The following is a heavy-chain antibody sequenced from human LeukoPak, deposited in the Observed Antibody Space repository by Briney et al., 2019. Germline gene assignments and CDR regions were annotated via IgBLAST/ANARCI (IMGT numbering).Heavy chain of an antibody. CDR1: GGSISSGGYY. CDR2: IYYSGST. D-gene: IGHD3-22*01. Sequence: SETLSLTCTVSGGSISSGGYYWSWTRQHPGKGLEWIGYIYYSGSTYYNPSLKSRVTISVDTSKNQFSLKLSSVTAADTAMYYCASDSYYYDSSGYFIDYWGQGTLVTVSS. CDR3: ASDSYYYDSSGYFIDY. J-gene: IGHJ4*02. V-gene: IGHV4-31*03.